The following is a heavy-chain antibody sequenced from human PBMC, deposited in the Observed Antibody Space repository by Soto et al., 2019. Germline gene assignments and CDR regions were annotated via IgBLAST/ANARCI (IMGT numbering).Heavy chain of an antibody. D-gene: IGHD2-15*01. CDR1: GGSISRGGYY. CDR3: ASRSGGSSFDY. Sequence: SETLSLTCTVSGGSISRGGYYWSWIRQHPGKGLEWIGYIYYSGSNYYNPSLKSRVTISVDTSKNQFSLKLGSVTAADTAVYYCASRSGGSSFDYWGQGTLVTVSS. V-gene: IGHV4-31*03. J-gene: IGHJ4*02. CDR2: IYYSGSN.